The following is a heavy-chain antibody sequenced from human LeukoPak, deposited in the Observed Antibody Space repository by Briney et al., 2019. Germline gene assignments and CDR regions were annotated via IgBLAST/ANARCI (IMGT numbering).Heavy chain of an antibody. CDR2: ISAYNGNT. Sequence: ASVKVSCKASGYTFTSYGISWVRQAPGQGLEWMGWISAYNGNTNYAQKLQSRVTMTTDTSTSTAYMELRSLRSDDTAVYYCARDQGGRQQWLVHYYYGMDVWGQGTTVTVSS. V-gene: IGHV1-18*01. D-gene: IGHD6-19*01. CDR3: ARDQGGRQQWLVHYYYGMDV. CDR1: GYTFTSYG. J-gene: IGHJ6*02.